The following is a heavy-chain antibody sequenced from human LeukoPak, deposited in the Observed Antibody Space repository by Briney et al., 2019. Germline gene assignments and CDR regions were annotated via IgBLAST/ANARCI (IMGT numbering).Heavy chain of an antibody. V-gene: IGHV4-59*01. J-gene: IGHJ4*02. Sequence: SETLSLTCTVSGGSISGDYWSWIRQPPGKGLEWIGNIYYSGSTNYNPSLKSRVTISVDTSNNQFSLKLSSVTAADTAVYYCARDSNYPYYFDYWGQGTVVTVSS. CDR3: ARDSNYPYYFDY. CDR1: GGSISGDY. D-gene: IGHD4/OR15-4a*01. CDR2: IYYSGST.